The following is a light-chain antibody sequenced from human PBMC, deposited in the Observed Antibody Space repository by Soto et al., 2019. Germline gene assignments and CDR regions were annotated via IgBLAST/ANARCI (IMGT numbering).Light chain of an antibody. Sequence: DIQMTQSPSSVSASVGDRVAITCRASQDISSWLAWYQQKPGKAPKLLIYAASSLQSGVPSRFSGSGSGTDFTLTISNLQPEDFTTYYCQQATTLPTFGGGTKVEIK. V-gene: IGKV1-12*01. CDR3: QQATTLPT. CDR1: QDISSW. CDR2: AAS. J-gene: IGKJ4*01.